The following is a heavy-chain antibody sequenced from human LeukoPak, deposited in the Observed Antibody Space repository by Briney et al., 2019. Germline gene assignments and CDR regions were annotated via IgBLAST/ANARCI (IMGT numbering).Heavy chain of an antibody. CDR1: GFTFSNYA. CDR3: AKAMTASTYSFDS. V-gene: IGHV3-23*01. CDR2: FSGSGDST. D-gene: IGHD2-21*02. Sequence: GRSLRLSCAASGFTFSNYAMNWVRQAPGKGLEWVSVFSGSGDSTYYADSVKGRFTISRDNSKNTLYLQMNSLRADDTAMYYCAKAMTASTYSFDSWGQGTLVTVSS. J-gene: IGHJ4*02.